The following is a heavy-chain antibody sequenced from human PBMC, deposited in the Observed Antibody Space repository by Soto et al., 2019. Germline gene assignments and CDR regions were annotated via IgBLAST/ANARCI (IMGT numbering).Heavy chain of an antibody. J-gene: IGHJ6*02. V-gene: IGHV3-33*01. CDR1: GFTFNNYG. D-gene: IGHD6-13*01. CDR3: ARRQIPPPTRGAANARGGMDV. Sequence: QVQLVESGGGVVQPGRSLRLSCAASGFTFNNYGMHWVRQAPGKGLEWLAVIWNDGSNNYYANSVKGRFTISRDNSKNTLYLQMNSLRAEDTAVDYCARRQIPPPTRGAANARGGMDVWGQGTTVTVSS. CDR2: IWNDGSNN.